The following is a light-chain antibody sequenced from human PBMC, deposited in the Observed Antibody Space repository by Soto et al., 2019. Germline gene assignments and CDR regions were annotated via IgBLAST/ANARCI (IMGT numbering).Light chain of an antibody. CDR3: SSYRSIRTLV. CDR1: SSDVGGYNY. CDR2: DVS. J-gene: IGLJ1*01. Sequence: QSGLKKPSSVSGSPGQSITISCTGTSSDVGGYNYVSWYQQHPGKAPKLMIYDVSNRPSGVSNRFSGSKSGNTASLTISGLQAEDEADYSCSSYRSIRTLVVRPGTKVT. V-gene: IGLV2-14*01.